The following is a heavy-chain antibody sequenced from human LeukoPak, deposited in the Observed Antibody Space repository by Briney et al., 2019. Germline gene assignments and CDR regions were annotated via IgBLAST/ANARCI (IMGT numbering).Heavy chain of an antibody. CDR3: ARYSSGWYVTWNFDY. D-gene: IGHD6-19*01. Sequence: GGSLRLSCAASGFTFSSYAMSWVRQAPGKGLEWVSAISGSGGSTYYADSVKGRFTISRDNAKNSLYLQMNSLRAEDTAVYYCARYSSGWYVTWNFDYWGQGTLVTVSS. V-gene: IGHV3-23*01. J-gene: IGHJ4*02. CDR1: GFTFSSYA. CDR2: ISGSGGST.